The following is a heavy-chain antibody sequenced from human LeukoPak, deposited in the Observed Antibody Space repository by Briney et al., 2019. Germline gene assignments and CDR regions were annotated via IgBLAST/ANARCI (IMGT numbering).Heavy chain of an antibody. J-gene: IGHJ4*02. D-gene: IGHD3-22*01. V-gene: IGHV3-30-3*01. CDR3: ARDYYDSSGYYSSPKDY. CDR2: ISYDGSNK. Sequence: GRSLRLSCAASGFTFSSYAMHWVCQAPGKGLEWVAVISYDGSNKYYADSVKGRFTISRDNSKNTLYLQMNSLRAEDTAVYYCARDYYDSSGYYSSPKDYWGQGTLVTVSS. CDR1: GFTFSSYA.